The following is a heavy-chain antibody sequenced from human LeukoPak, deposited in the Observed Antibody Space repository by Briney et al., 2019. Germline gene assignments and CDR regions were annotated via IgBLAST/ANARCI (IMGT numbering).Heavy chain of an antibody. Sequence: PGGSLRLSCAASGFTFSNAWMSWVRQAPGKGLEWVGRIKSNTDGGTTDYAAPVKGRFTISRDDSKNTLYLQMNSLKTEDTAVYYCTPIVGGTTSRTFDYWGQGTLVTVSS. CDR3: TPIVGGTTSRTFDY. CDR2: IKSNTDGGTT. J-gene: IGHJ4*02. D-gene: IGHD1-26*01. V-gene: IGHV3-15*01. CDR1: GFTFSNAW.